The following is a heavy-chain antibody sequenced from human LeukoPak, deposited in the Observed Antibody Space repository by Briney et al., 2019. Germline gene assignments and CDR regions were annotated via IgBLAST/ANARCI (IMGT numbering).Heavy chain of an antibody. J-gene: IGHJ4*02. V-gene: IGHV3-15*01. CDR1: GFTFSSAW. Sequence: PGGSLRLSCAASGFTFSSAWMSWVRQAPGQGLEWLGRIKTKTDGGTTDYAAPVKGRFTISRDDSKDTLYLQMNSLKSDDTAVYYCANIFGGNSHRSDHWGQGTLVTVSS. CDR2: IKTKTDGGTT. CDR3: ANIFGGNSHRSDH. D-gene: IGHD4-23*01.